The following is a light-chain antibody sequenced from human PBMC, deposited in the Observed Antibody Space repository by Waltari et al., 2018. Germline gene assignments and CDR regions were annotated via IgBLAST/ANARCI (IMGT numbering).Light chain of an antibody. V-gene: IGLV2-11*01. J-gene: IGLJ2*01. CDR1: RRDVGGYHY. CDR3: CSYAGSYTLI. CDR2: DVS. Sequence: QSALTQPRSVSGSPGQSVTIPCTGTRRDVGGYHYVSWYQQHPGKVPKLIIFDVSTRPSGVPNRFSGSKSGNTASLTISGLLAEDEADYYCCSYAGSYTLIFGGGTKMTVL.